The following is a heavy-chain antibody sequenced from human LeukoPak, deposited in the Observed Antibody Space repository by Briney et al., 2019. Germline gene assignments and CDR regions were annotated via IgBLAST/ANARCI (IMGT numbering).Heavy chain of an antibody. CDR1: GFTFDDYA. D-gene: IGHD5-24*01. CDR3: AKDMAGDGYNNGMDV. V-gene: IGHV3-9*01. J-gene: IGHJ6*02. Sequence: GGSLRLSCVASGFTFDDYAMHWVRQAPGKGLEWISGISWTGGDIGYADSVKGRFTISRDNAKNSLYLQMNSLRAEDTALYYCAKDMAGDGYNNGMDVWGQGTTVTVSS. CDR2: ISWTGGDI.